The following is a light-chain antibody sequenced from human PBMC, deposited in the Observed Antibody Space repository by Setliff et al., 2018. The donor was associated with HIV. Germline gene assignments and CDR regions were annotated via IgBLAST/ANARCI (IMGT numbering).Light chain of an antibody. CDR1: GNDIGFYDY. J-gene: IGLJ1*01. Sequence: QSALTQPPSASGSVGQSVTISCTGTGNDIGFYDYVSWYQQHPGKAPKLMIYEVSKRPSGVPDRFSGSKSVNPASLTVSGLRAEDEADYYCSSYAGRNNYVFGTGTKVTVL. CDR3: SSYAGRNNYV. V-gene: IGLV2-8*01. CDR2: EVS.